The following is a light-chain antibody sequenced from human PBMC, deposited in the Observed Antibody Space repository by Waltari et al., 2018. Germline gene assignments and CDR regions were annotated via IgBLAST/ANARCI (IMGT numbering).Light chain of an antibody. CDR2: EVS. J-gene: IGLJ3*02. CDR3: SSYTSSSTLGV. CDR1: SSDVGGYNY. V-gene: IGLV2-14*01. Sequence: QSALTQPASVSGSPGQSITISCTGTSSDVGGYNYVSWYQQHPGKAPKLLIYEVSNRPSGVSNRSSGSTSCNTASLTISGLQAEDEADYYCSSYTSSSTLGVFGGGTKLTVL.